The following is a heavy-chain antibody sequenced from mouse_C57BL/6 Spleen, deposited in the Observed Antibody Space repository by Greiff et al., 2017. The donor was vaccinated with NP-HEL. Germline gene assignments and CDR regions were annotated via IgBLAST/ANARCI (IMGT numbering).Heavy chain of an antibody. Sequence: VQLQQPGAELVRPGSSVKLSCKASGYTFTSYWMHWVKQRPIQGLEWIGNIDPSDSETHYNQKFKDKATLTVDKSSSTAYMQLSSLTSEDSAVYYCARENYSKGFAYWGQGTLVTVSA. CDR1: GYTFTSYW. J-gene: IGHJ3*01. CDR3: ARENYSKGFAY. CDR2: IDPSDSET. D-gene: IGHD2-5*01. V-gene: IGHV1-52*01.